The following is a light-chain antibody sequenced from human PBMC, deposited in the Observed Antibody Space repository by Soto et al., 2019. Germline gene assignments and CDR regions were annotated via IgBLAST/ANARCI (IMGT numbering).Light chain of an antibody. Sequence: EIVLTQSPGTLSLSPGERATLSCRASQSVSSAYLAWYQQKPGQAPRLLIYGPSSRATGIPDRFSGSGSETDFTLTINKLEPEDSAVYYCQQYGSSPLTFGGGTKVEIK. CDR2: GPS. CDR3: QQYGSSPLT. J-gene: IGKJ4*01. V-gene: IGKV3-20*01. CDR1: QSVSSAY.